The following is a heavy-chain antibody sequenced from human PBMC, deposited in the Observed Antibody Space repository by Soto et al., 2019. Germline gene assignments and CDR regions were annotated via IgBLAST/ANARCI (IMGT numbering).Heavy chain of an antibody. CDR1: GGSISSSTW. V-gene: IGHV4-4*02. J-gene: IGHJ6*02. D-gene: IGHD5-18*01. Sequence: PSETLSLTCTVSGGSISSSTWWTWVRQPPGRGLEWIGEIYHSGSSNYNPSLKRRVSISVDKSKNQFYLKLNSVTAADTAGYYCVRWDTPLAYYTMDAWGRGTTVTVSS. CDR3: VRWDTPLAYYTMDA. CDR2: IYHSGSS.